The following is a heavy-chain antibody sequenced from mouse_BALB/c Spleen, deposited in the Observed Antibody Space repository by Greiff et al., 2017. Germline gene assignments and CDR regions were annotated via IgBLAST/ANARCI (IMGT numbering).Heavy chain of an antibody. CDR1: GYTFTSYW. J-gene: IGHJ3*01. CDR2: IDPSDSYT. Sequence: QVQLQQSGAELVKPGASVKLSCKASGYTFTSYWMHWVKQRPGQGLEWIGEIDPSDSYTNYNQKFKGKATLTVDKSSSTAYMQLSSLTSEDSAVYYCARGEYGNYGSYWGQGTLVTVSA. CDR3: ARGEYGNYGSY. V-gene: IGHV1-69*02. D-gene: IGHD2-10*02.